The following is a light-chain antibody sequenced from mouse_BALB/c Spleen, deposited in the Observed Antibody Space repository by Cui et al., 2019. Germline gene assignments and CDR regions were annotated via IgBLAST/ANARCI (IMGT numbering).Light chain of an antibody. Sequence: QIVLTQSPALTSASPGEKVTMTCSASSSVSYMYWYQQKPRSSPKPWIYLTSNLASGVPARFSGSGSGTSYSLTISSMEAEDAATYYCQQWSSNPPWTFGGGTKLEIK. CDR1: SSVSY. J-gene: IGKJ1*01. CDR2: LTS. V-gene: IGKV4-68*01. CDR3: QQWSSNPPWT.